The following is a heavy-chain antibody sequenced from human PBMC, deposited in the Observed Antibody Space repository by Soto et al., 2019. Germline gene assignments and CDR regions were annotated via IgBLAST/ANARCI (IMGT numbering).Heavy chain of an antibody. V-gene: IGHV3-23*01. J-gene: IGHJ6*03. CDR1: GFTFSSYA. CDR2: ISGSGGST. D-gene: IGHD4-17*01. Sequence: GGSLRLSCAASGFTFSSYAMSWIRQAPGKGLEWVSAISGSGGSTYYADSVKGRFTISRDNSKNTLYLQMNSLRAEDTAVYYCAKWQRGAVTYYYYYMDVWGKGTKVTVSS. CDR3: AKWQRGAVTYYYYYMDV.